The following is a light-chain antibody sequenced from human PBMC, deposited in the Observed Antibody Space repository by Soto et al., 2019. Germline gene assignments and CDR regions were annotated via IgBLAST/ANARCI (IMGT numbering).Light chain of an antibody. V-gene: IGKV1-39*01. CDR2: GTS. CDR1: QSISTY. CDR3: QQSYSAPYT. J-gene: IGKJ2*01. Sequence: DIQMTQSPSSLSASVGDRVTITSRASQSISTYLNWYQQKAGNVPRLLIFGTSYLQSGVPSRFSGGGSGTDFTLTISSLQPGDFATYYCQQSYSAPYTFGQGTKLEIK.